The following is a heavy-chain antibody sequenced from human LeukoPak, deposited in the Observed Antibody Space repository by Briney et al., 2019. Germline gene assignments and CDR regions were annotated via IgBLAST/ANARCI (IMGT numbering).Heavy chain of an antibody. Sequence: GGSLRLSCAASGFTFSSYGMHWVRQAPGKGLEWVAVISYDGSNKYYADSVKGRFTISRDNSKNTLYLQMNSLRAEDTAVYYCAKVRRKYQLLHEDSLDYWGQGTLVTVSS. CDR3: AKVRRKYQLLHEDSLDY. D-gene: IGHD2-2*01. J-gene: IGHJ4*02. CDR2: ISYDGSNK. CDR1: GFTFSSYG. V-gene: IGHV3-30*18.